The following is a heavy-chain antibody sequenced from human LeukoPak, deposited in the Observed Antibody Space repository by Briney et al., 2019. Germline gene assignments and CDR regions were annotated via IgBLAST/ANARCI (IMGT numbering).Heavy chain of an antibody. Sequence: ASVKVSCKTSGYTFTSYGISWVRQASGQGLEWMGWISAYNGNTNYAQKLQGRVTMTTDTSTSTAYMELRSLRSDDTAVYHCARETELWFDYWGQGTLVTVSS. V-gene: IGHV1-18*01. D-gene: IGHD5-18*01. J-gene: IGHJ4*02. CDR2: ISAYNGNT. CDR1: GYTFTSYG. CDR3: ARETELWFDY.